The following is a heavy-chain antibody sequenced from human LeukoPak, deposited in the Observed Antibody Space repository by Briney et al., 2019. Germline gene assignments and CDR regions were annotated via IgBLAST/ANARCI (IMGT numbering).Heavy chain of an antibody. J-gene: IGHJ4*02. V-gene: IGHV3-33*01. CDR1: GFTFSSYG. Sequence: PGRSLRLSCAASGFTFSSYGMHWVRKAPGKGLEWVAVIWYDGSNKYYADSVKGRFTISRDNSKNALYLQMNSLRAEDTVVYYCARDGVEMATIPFDYWGQGTLVTVSS. D-gene: IGHD5-24*01. CDR3: ARDGVEMATIPFDY. CDR2: IWYDGSNK.